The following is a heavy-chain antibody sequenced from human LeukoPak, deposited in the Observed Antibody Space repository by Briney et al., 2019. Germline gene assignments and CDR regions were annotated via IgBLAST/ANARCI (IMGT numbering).Heavy chain of an antibody. CDR3: ARAYGSGSYFPDY. V-gene: IGHV1-18*01. J-gene: IGHJ4*02. CDR1: GYPFAGYG. Sequence: ASVKVSCKASGYPFAGYGISWVRQAPGQELEWMGWITAYSGDTNYAQKLQGRVTMTTDTSTSTAYMELRSLRSDDTAVYYCARAYGSGSYFPDYWGQGTLVTVSS. CDR2: ITAYSGDT. D-gene: IGHD3-10*01.